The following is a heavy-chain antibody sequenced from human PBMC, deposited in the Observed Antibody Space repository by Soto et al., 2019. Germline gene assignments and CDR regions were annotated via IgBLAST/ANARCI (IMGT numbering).Heavy chain of an antibody. CDR1: GFPFSSTD. D-gene: IGHD3-10*01. Sequence: GGSLRLSCAASGFPFSSTDMTWVRQAPGKGLEWFSTIDGSGGTPYYADSVKGRFTISRDNSISTVFLQMNSLRADDTALYFCAKNSGWFNTWGQGALVTVSS. CDR3: AKNSGWFNT. V-gene: IGHV3-23*01. J-gene: IGHJ5*02. CDR2: IDGSGGTP.